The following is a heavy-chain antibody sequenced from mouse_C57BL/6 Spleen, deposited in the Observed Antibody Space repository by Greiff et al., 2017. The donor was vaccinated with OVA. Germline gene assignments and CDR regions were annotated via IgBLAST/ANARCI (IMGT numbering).Heavy chain of an antibody. Sequence: QVQLKESGPGLVQPSQCLSITCTASGFSLTSYGVHWVRQSPGKGLEWLGVIWSGGSTDYNAAFMSRLSITKDNSKSQVFFKMNSLQADDTAIYYCAKYYGNPYYYAMDYWGQGTSVTVSS. CDR1: GFSLTSYG. J-gene: IGHJ4*01. CDR2: IWSGGST. D-gene: IGHD2-1*01. CDR3: AKYYGNPYYYAMDY. V-gene: IGHV2-5*01.